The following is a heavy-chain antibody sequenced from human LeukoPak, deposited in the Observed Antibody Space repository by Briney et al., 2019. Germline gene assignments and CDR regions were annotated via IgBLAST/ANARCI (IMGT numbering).Heavy chain of an antibody. CDR2: IYYTETA. Sequence: SETLSLTCTVSGGSISTSGYYWGWVRQPPGKGLEWMGSIYYTETAYYNPSLKSRVTISVDTSKNHFSLNLSSVTAADTAVYYCARDCPAYCNGGSCYYYYYMDVWGKGTTVTVSS. J-gene: IGHJ6*03. CDR1: GGSISTSGYY. V-gene: IGHV4-39*07. CDR3: ARDCPAYCNGGSCYYYYYMDV. D-gene: IGHD2-15*01.